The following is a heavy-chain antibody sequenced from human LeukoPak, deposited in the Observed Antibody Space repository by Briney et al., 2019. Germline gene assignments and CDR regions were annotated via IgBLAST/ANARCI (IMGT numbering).Heavy chain of an antibody. V-gene: IGHV3-53*01. D-gene: IGHD1-26*01. CDR2: IYSGGST. J-gene: IGHJ3*02. CDR3: ARGSGGATYDAFDI. Sequence: GGSLRLSCAASGFTFSSNYMSWVRQAPGKGLEWVSVIYSGGSTYYADSVKGRFTISRDNSKNTLYLQMNSLRAEDTAVYYCARGSGGATYDAFDIWGQGTMVTVSS. CDR1: GFTFSSNY.